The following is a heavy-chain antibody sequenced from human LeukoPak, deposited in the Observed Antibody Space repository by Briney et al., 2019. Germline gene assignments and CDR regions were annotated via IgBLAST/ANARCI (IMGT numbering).Heavy chain of an antibody. CDR2: VSWNSGSI. D-gene: IGHD5-12*01. CDR3: AKDLYSPDIVASPGMDV. CDR1: GFTFDDYA. Sequence: PGRSLRLSCAASGFTFDDYAMHWVRQAPGKGLEWVSGVSWNSGSIGYADSVKGRFTISRDNAKNSLYLQMNGLRAEDTALYYCAKDLYSPDIVASPGMDVWGQGTTVTVSS. V-gene: IGHV3-9*01. J-gene: IGHJ6*02.